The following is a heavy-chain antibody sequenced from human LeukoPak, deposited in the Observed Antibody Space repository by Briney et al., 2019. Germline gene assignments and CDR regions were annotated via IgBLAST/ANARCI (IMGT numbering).Heavy chain of an antibody. D-gene: IGHD4-17*01. CDR2: ISWNSGSI. CDR3: AKDKGYGDYEEPFDY. V-gene: IGHV3-9*01. Sequence: PGGSLRLSCAASGFTFSSYAMSWVRQAPGKGLEWVSGISWNSGSIGYADSVKGRFTISRDNAKNSLYLQMNSLRAEDTALYYCAKDKGYGDYEEPFDYWGQGTLVTVSS. J-gene: IGHJ4*02. CDR1: GFTFSSYA.